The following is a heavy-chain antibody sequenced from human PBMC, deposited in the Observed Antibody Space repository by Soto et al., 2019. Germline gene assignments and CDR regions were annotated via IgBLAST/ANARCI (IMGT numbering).Heavy chain of an antibody. CDR1: GGSISSGDYY. CDR2: IYHSGST. Sequence: PSETLSLTCTVSGGSISSGDYYWSWIRQPPGKGLEWIGYIYHSGSTYYNPSLKSRVTISVDRSKNQFSLKLSSVTAADTAVYYCASVRQLRGYNWFDPWGQGTLVTVSS. D-gene: IGHD6-13*01. CDR3: ASVRQLRGYNWFDP. V-gene: IGHV4-30-4*02. J-gene: IGHJ5*02.